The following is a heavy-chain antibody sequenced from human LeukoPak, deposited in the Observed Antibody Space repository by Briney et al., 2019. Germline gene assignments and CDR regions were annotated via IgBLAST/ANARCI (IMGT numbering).Heavy chain of an antibody. CDR1: GFTFSSYA. CDR2: ISYDGSNK. Sequence: PGGSLRLSCAASGFTFSSYAMHWVRQAPGKGLEWVAVISYDGSNKYYADSVKGRFTISRDNSKNTLYLQMNSLRAEDTAVYYCARDLAIFGVVISPDYWGQGTLVTVSS. J-gene: IGHJ4*02. CDR3: ARDLAIFGVVISPDY. D-gene: IGHD3-3*01. V-gene: IGHV3-30-3*01.